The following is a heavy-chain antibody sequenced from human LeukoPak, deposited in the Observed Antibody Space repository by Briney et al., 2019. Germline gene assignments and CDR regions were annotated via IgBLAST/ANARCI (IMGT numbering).Heavy chain of an antibody. D-gene: IGHD2-8*01. Sequence: PGGSLRLSCAASGFTVSSNYMSWVRQAPGKGLEWVSVIYSGGSTYYADSVKGRFTISRDNSKNTLYLQMNSLRAEDTAVYYCAKDLWRNLKYCTNGVARYFDYWGQGTLVTVSS. CDR3: AKDLWRNLKYCTNGVARYFDY. CDR2: IYSGGST. J-gene: IGHJ4*02. CDR1: GFTVSSNY. V-gene: IGHV3-66*01.